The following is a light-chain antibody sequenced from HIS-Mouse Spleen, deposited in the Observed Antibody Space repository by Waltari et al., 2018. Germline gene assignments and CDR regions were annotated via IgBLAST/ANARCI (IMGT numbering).Light chain of an antibody. CDR1: SSDVGSYNL. J-gene: IGLJ3*02. Sequence: QSALTQPASVSGSPGQSITISCPGTSSDVGSYNLVSWYQQHPGKAPKPMIYEGSKRPSGVSNRLSGSKSGNTASLTISGLQAEDEADYYCCSYAGSSTWVFGGGTKLTVL. CDR2: EGS. V-gene: IGLV2-23*01. CDR3: CSYAGSSTWV.